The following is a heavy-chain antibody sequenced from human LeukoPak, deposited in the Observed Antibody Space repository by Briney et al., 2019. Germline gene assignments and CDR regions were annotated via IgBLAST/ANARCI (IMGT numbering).Heavy chain of an antibody. D-gene: IGHD3-22*01. V-gene: IGHV4-61*02. CDR3: ARADRYYYDSSGRDFDY. Sequence: PSQTLSLTCTVSGGSIRSSSYYWSWIRQPAGKGLEWIGRIYTSGSTNYNPSLKSRVTISVDTSKNQFSLKLSSVTAADTAVYYCARADRYYYDSSGRDFDYWGQGTLVTVSS. CDR1: GGSIRSSSYY. J-gene: IGHJ4*02. CDR2: IYTSGST.